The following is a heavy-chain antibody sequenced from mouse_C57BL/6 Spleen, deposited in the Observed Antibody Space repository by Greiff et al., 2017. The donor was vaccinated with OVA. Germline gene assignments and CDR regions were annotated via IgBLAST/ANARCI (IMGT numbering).Heavy chain of an antibody. CDR3: ARTYYGSSAWFAY. Sequence: EVQLQQSGPELVKPGASVKISCKASGYTFTDYYMNWVKQSHGKSLEWIGDINPNNGGTSYNQKFKGKASLTVDKSSSTDYMELRSLTSEDSAVYYCARTYYGSSAWFAYWGQGTLVTVSA. D-gene: IGHD1-1*01. J-gene: IGHJ3*01. V-gene: IGHV1-26*01. CDR1: GYTFTDYY. CDR2: INPNNGGT.